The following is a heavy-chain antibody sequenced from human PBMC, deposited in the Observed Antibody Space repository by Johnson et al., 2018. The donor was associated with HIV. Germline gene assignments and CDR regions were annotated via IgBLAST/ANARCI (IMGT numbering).Heavy chain of an antibody. J-gene: IGHJ3*02. Sequence: VQLVESGGGLVQPGRSLRLSCAASGFTFDDYAMHWVRQAPGKGLEWVSGISWNGGSTGYADSVKGRFTISRDNAKNSLYLQMNSLRAEDTAVYYCAKGLGGAFDIWGQGTMVTVSS. CDR1: GFTFDDYA. D-gene: IGHD3-16*01. CDR2: ISWNGGST. V-gene: IGHV3-9*01. CDR3: AKGLGGAFDI.